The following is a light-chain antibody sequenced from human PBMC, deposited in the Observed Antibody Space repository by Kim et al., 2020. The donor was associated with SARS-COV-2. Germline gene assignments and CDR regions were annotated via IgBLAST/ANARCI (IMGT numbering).Light chain of an antibody. CDR3: QAWDSSTLYV. J-gene: IGLJ1*01. CDR1: KLGDRY. CDR2: QDT. Sequence: VSPGQTAHIPCSGDKLGDRYTSWYQQKPGQSPLLVIYQDTKRPSGIPERFSGSTSGNTATLTITGAQAMDEADYYCQAWDSSTLYVFGAGTKVTVL. V-gene: IGLV3-1*01.